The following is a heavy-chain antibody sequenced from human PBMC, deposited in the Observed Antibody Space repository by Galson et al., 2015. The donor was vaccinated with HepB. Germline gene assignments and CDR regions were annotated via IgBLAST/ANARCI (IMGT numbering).Heavy chain of an antibody. CDR1: GFTFSSHA. J-gene: IGHJ3*02. CDR2: ISGSGGST. V-gene: IGHV3-23*01. Sequence: SLRLSCAASGFTFSSHAMHWVRQAPGKGLEWVSTISGSGGSTNYADSVKGRFTISRDNSKDTLSLQMNSLRAEDTALYYCAKDRRPGPGMGLGHGAFHIRGQGTMVTVSS. D-gene: IGHD3-10*01. CDR3: AKDRRPGPGMGLGHGAFHI.